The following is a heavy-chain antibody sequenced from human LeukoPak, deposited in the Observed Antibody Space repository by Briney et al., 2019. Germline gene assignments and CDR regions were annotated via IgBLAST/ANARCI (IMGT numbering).Heavy chain of an antibody. V-gene: IGHV6-1*01. Sequence: SQTLSLTCAISGDSVSSNRAAWNWIRQSPSRGLEWLGRTYYRSNWYNDYAVSVNSRIIINPDTSKNQFSLHLNSVTPEDTAVYYCARARLHHNYGSGTNFGYWGQGTLVTVSS. J-gene: IGHJ4*02. CDR3: ARARLHHNYGSGTNFGY. CDR1: GDSVSSNRAA. CDR2: TYYRSNWYN. D-gene: IGHD3-10*01.